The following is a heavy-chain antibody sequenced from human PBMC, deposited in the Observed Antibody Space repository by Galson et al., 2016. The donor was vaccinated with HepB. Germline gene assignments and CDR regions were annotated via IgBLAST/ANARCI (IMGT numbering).Heavy chain of an antibody. D-gene: IGHD2-15*01. Sequence: SLRLSCAASGFNFSIYEMNWVRQAPGKGLEWISYISSSGNTIYYADSVKGRFTISRDNAKNSLSLQMHSLGVEDTALYYCVRDSGVVVDAFDIWGQGTMVTASS. V-gene: IGHV3-48*03. CDR1: GFNFSIYE. J-gene: IGHJ3*02. CDR3: VRDSGVVVDAFDI. CDR2: ISSSGNTI.